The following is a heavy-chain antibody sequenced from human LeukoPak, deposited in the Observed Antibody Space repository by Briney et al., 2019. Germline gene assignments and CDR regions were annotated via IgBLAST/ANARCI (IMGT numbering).Heavy chain of an antibody. CDR3: ASDSSDILTGYYHF. CDR2: INPNSGRT. D-gene: IGHD3-9*01. Sequence: GGSVTVSCTPSGYTFNDYYIHWVRQAPGQGLEWMGWINPNSGRTNYAPTVKGRVTFTTDTSISTAYMELSSLISGDTALYYCASDSSDILTGYYHFWGQGTLVTVSS. J-gene: IGHJ4*02. V-gene: IGHV1-2*02. CDR1: GYTFNDYY.